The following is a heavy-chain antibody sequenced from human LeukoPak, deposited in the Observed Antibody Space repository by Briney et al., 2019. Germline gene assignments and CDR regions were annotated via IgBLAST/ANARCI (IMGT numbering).Heavy chain of an antibody. CDR3: ARERNIFGVVIDVWFDP. D-gene: IGHD3-3*02. J-gene: IGHJ5*02. CDR1: RGSISSGDYY. CDR2: IYYSGST. V-gene: IGHV4-30-4*08. Sequence: PSQTLSLTCTVSRGSISSGDYYWSWIRQPPGKGLEWIGYIYYSGSTYYNPSLKSRVTISVDTSKNQFSLKLSSVTAADTAVYYCARERNIFGVVIDVWFDPWGQGTLVTVSS.